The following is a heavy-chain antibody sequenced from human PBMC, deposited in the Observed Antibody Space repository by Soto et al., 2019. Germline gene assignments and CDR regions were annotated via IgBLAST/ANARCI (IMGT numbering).Heavy chain of an antibody. CDR3: ARDDEFRGIIITPLNYHSRMDV. V-gene: IGHV3-30-3*01. D-gene: IGHD3-10*01. J-gene: IGHJ6*02. CDR2: ISYDGSNK. Sequence: GGSLRLSCAASGFTFSRYAMHWVRQAPGKGLEWVAVISYDGSNKYYADSVKGRFTISRDNSKNTLYLQMNSLRAEDTAVYYCARDDEFRGIIITPLNYHSRMDVWGQGTKVTVSS. CDR1: GFTFSRYA.